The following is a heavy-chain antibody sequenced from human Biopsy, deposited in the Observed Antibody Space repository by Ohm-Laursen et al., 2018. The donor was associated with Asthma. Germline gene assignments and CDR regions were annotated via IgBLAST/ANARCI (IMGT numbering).Heavy chain of an antibody. CDR2: ISYDGRNK. CDR3: ARGAYYDFWSGYSRPIPGYYGMDV. Sequence: SLRLSCTATGFTFNSYGMHWVRQAPDKGLEWVAVISYDGRNKYYGDSVKGRFTISRDNSKNTVYLQMISLRVEDTSVYYCARGAYYDFWSGYSRPIPGYYGMDVWGHGTTVTVSS. CDR1: GFTFNSYG. V-gene: IGHV3-30*03. J-gene: IGHJ6*02. D-gene: IGHD3-3*01.